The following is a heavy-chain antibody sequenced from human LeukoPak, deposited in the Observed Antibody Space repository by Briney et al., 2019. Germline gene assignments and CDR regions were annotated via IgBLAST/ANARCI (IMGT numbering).Heavy chain of an antibody. Sequence: SETLSLTCAVYGGPFSGYYWSWIRQPPGKGLEWIGEINHSGSTNYNPSLKSRVTISVDTSKNQFSLKLSSVTAADTAVYYCARRGYSYGFDYWGQGTLVTVSS. CDR3: ARRGYSYGFDY. CDR2: INHSGST. V-gene: IGHV4-34*01. CDR1: GGPFSGYY. D-gene: IGHD5-18*01. J-gene: IGHJ4*02.